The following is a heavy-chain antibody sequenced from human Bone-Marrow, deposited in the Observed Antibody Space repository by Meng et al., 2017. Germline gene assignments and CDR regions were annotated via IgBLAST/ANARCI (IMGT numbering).Heavy chain of an antibody. J-gene: IGHJ4*02. V-gene: IGHV4-39*07. CDR2: IYYSGST. CDR3: ARDQISKKYYGSGSTIDY. CDR1: GGSISSSSYY. Sequence: SETLSLTCTVSGGSISSSSYYWGWIRQPPGKGLEWIGSIYYSGSTYYNPSLKSRVTISVDTSKNQFSLKLSSVTAADTAVYYCARDQISKKYYGSGSTIDYWGQGTLVTVSS. D-gene: IGHD3-10*01.